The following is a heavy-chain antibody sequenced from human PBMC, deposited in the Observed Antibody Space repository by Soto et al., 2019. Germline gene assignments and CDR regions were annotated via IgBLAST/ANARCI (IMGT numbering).Heavy chain of an antibody. D-gene: IGHD1-26*01. Sequence: PSETLSLTCTGSGGSISSYYWSWIRQPPGKGLEWIGYIYYSGSTNYNPSLKSRVTISVDTSKNQFSLKLSSVTAADTAVYYCARAEELDHFDYWGKGPLVTVSS. CDR3: ARAEELDHFDY. CDR1: GGSISSYY. CDR2: IYYSGST. V-gene: IGHV4-59*01. J-gene: IGHJ4*02.